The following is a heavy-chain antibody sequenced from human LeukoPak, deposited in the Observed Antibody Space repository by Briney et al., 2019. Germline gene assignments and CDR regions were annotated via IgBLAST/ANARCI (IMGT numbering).Heavy chain of an antibody. V-gene: IGHV3-23*01. CDR2: ISGSGGST. CDR1: GFTFSSNA. D-gene: IGHD1-26*01. Sequence: GGSLRLSCAASGFTFSSNAMSWVRQAPGKGLEWVSAISGSGGSTYYADSVKGRFTISRDNSKNTLYLQMNSLRAEDTAVCYCAKDRRREGATDYWGQGTLVTVSS. CDR3: AKDRRREGATDY. J-gene: IGHJ4*02.